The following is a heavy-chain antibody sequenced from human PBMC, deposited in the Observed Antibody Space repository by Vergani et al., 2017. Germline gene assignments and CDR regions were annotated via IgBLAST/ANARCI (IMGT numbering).Heavy chain of an antibody. J-gene: IGHJ6*03. Sequence: EVHLLESGGGLVQPGGSLRLSCAASGLTFSSYAMSWVRQAPGKGLEWVSAISGSGGSTYYADSVKGRFTISRDNSKNTLYLQMNSLRAEDTAVYYCATDGGYDYMYYYYYMDVWGKGTTVTVSS. CDR2: ISGSGGST. V-gene: IGHV3-23*01. D-gene: IGHD5-12*01. CDR1: GLTFSSYA. CDR3: ATDGGYDYMYYYYYMDV.